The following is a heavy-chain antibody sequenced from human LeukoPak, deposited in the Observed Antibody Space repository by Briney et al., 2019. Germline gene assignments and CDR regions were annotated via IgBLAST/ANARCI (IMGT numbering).Heavy chain of an antibody. Sequence: SETLCLTCAVSAVSFSSYSRTWIRQPPGKGLEWIGYITYIGSTNYKASLKSRVTISIDTSKNTLSLKLSSLTAADTAVYYCARGLVKVTKGFDIWGQGTMVSVSS. CDR2: ITYIGST. CDR1: AVSFSSYS. CDR3: ARGLVKVTKGFDI. V-gene: IGHV4-59*01. J-gene: IGHJ3*02. D-gene: IGHD1-26*01.